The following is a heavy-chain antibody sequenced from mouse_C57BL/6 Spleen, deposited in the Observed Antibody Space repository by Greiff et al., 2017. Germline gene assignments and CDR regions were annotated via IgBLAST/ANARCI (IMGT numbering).Heavy chain of an antibody. V-gene: IGHV1-64*01. CDR1: GYTFTSYW. D-gene: IGHD2-1*01. Sequence: VQLQQPGAELVKPGASVKLSCKASGYTFTSYWMHWVKQRPGQGLEWIGMIHPNSGSTNYNEKFKSKATLTVDKSSSTAYMQLSSLTSEDSAVYYCARSDYGNYGGFAYWGQGTLVTVSS. J-gene: IGHJ3*01. CDR3: ARSDYGNYGGFAY. CDR2: IHPNSGST.